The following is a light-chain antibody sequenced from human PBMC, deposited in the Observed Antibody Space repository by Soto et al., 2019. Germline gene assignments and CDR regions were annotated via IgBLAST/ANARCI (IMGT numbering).Light chain of an antibody. CDR1: QSVTYN. Sequence: ETVMTQSPATLSASLGERATLSCRASQSVTYNLAWYQQKPGQAPRLLIHGASTRAIGIPDRFTGSGFGTEFTLTISSLQSEDFAVYYCQQYNNWPPYTFGQGTKVDIK. J-gene: IGKJ2*01. V-gene: IGKV3-15*01. CDR3: QQYNNWPPYT. CDR2: GAS.